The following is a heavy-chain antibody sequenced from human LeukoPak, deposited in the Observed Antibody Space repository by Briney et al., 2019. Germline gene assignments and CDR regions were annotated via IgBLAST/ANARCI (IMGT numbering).Heavy chain of an antibody. CDR2: IIPIFGTA. CDR3: ARGRYSGYDSQSDYYYYYGMDV. J-gene: IGHJ6*02. Sequence: SVKVSCKASGGTFISYAISWVRQAPGQGLEWMGGIIPIFGTANYAQKFQGRVTITADESTSTAYMELSSLRSEDTAVYYCARGRYSGYDSQSDYYYYYGMDVWGQGTTVTVSS. D-gene: IGHD5-12*01. V-gene: IGHV1-69*01. CDR1: GGTFISYA.